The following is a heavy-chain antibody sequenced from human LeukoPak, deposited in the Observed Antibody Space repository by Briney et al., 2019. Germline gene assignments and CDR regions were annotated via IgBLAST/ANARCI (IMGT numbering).Heavy chain of an antibody. J-gene: IGHJ4*02. Sequence: TSVTLSLTCAVSGGSISSVGYPGSWSRQPPGKGLEWIGYIYHSGSTYYNPSLKSRVTISVDSSKNQFALKLSSVTAADTDVYYCASTSVLAGIGHWGEGTRVTVSS. CDR1: GGSISSVGYP. D-gene: IGHD2/OR15-2a*01. CDR2: IYHSGST. V-gene: IGHV4-30-2*01. CDR3: ASTSVLAGIGH.